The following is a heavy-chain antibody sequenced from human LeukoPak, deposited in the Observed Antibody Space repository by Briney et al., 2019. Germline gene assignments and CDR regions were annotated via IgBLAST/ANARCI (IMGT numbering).Heavy chain of an antibody. J-gene: IGHJ4*02. CDR3: TRDGFVGAADY. D-gene: IGHD6-13*01. V-gene: IGHV3-7*01. CDR2: INQDGSVK. CDR1: GFAFSTYW. Sequence: GGSLRLSCAASGFAFSTYWMDWVRQAPAKGLELVGNINQDGSVKHYVDSVRGRFTISRDNARNSVYLQMSALRVEDTAVYYCTRDGFVGAADYWGQGTLVTVSS.